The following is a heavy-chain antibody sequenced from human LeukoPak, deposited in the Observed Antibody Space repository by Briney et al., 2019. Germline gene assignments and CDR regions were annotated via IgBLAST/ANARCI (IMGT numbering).Heavy chain of an antibody. CDR3: ARGLYGSGSYSDY. D-gene: IGHD3-10*01. V-gene: IGHV3-23*01. CDR1: GFTFSSYA. Sequence: PGGSLRLSCAASGFTFSSYAMSWVRQAPGKGLEWVSAISGSGGSTYYADSVKGRFTISRDNSKNTLYLQMNSLRAEDTAVYYCARGLYGSGSYSDYWGQGTLVTVSS. CDR2: ISGSGGST. J-gene: IGHJ4*02.